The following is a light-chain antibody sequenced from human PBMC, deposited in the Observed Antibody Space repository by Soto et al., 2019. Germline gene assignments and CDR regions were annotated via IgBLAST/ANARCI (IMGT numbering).Light chain of an antibody. J-gene: IGLJ2*01. Sequence: LTQPASVSGSPGQSITISCTGTSSDVGSYNLVSWYQQHPGKAPKLMIYEGSKRPSGVSNRFSGSKFGNTASLTISGLQAEDEADYYCCSYAGSSTFVVFGGGTQLTVL. CDR1: SSDVGSYNL. V-gene: IGLV2-23*03. CDR3: CSYAGSSTFVV. CDR2: EGS.